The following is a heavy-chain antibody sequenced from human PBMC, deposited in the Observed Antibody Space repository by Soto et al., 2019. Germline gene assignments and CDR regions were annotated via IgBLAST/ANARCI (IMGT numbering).Heavy chain of an antibody. D-gene: IGHD3-10*01. Sequence: GGSLRLSCAASGVTFSSYGMHWVRQAPGKGLEWVAVIWYDGSNKYYADSVKGRFTISRDNSKNTLYLQMNSLRAEDTAVYYCARDRRMVRGAYYYCGMDVWGQGTTVTVSS. V-gene: IGHV3-33*01. J-gene: IGHJ6*02. CDR2: IWYDGSNK. CDR3: ARDRRMVRGAYYYCGMDV. CDR1: GVTFSSYG.